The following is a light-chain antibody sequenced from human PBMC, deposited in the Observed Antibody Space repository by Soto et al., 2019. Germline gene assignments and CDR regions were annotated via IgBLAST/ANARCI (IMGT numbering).Light chain of an antibody. CDR3: QTWGTGIGV. V-gene: IGLV1-47*02. Sequence: QSVLTQPPSASGTPGQRVTISCSGSSSNIGDNYVHWYQQLPGTAPKLLIYSNNQRPSGVPDRFSGSKSGTSASLAISGLRSEDEADYYCQTWGTGIGVFGGGTKLTVL. CDR2: SNN. CDR1: SSNIGDNY. J-gene: IGLJ3*02.